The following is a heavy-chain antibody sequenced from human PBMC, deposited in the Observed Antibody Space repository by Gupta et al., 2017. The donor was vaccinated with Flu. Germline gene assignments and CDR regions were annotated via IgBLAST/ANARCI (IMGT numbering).Heavy chain of an antibody. J-gene: IGHJ3*02. CDR1: YG. V-gene: IGHV3-74*03. D-gene: IGHD2-2*01. CDR3: ARGRGYCNTTTCQYDAFDI. Sequence: YGMHWVRQAPGKGLVWVSRINSDGSRTTYADSVKGRFTISRDNAKNTLYLQMNSLRAEDTAVYYCARGRGYCNTTTCQYDAFDIWGQGTMVTVSS. CDR2: INSDGSRT.